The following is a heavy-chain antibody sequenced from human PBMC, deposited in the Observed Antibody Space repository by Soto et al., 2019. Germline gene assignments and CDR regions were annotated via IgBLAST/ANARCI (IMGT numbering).Heavy chain of an antibody. Sequence: PGGSLRLSCAASGFTFSNAWMNWVRQAPGKGLEWVGRIKSKTDGGTTDYAAPVKGRFTISRDDSKNTLYLQMNSLKTEDTAVYYCTTSGLMVYAIMNYYYYGMDVWGQGTTVTVSS. CDR3: TTSGLMVYAIMNYYYYGMDV. CDR2: IKSKTDGGTT. J-gene: IGHJ6*02. D-gene: IGHD2-8*01. V-gene: IGHV3-15*07. CDR1: GFTFSNAW.